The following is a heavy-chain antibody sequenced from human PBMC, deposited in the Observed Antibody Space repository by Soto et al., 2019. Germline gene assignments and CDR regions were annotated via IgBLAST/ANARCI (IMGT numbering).Heavy chain of an antibody. CDR1: GFTFSDNL. Sequence: QVQLVQSGAELKKPGASVNIACTASGFTFSDNLINWVRQAPGQGIEWMGWLNPDTGNTIYSATFQGRVTISRHSSASTASLELSDLANEDTALYFCARDRHIVGPRANDALEVWGQGTMITVSS. J-gene: IGHJ3*01. CDR3: ARDRHIVGPRANDALEV. CDR2: LNPDTGNT. V-gene: IGHV1-3*01. D-gene: IGHD3-16*02.